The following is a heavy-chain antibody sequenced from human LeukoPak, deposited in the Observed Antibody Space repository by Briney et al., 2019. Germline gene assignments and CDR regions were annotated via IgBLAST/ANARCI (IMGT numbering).Heavy chain of an antibody. CDR3: ARDHYVDAFDI. J-gene: IGHJ3*02. V-gene: IGHV3-66*01. Sequence: GGSLRLSRAASGFTASSNYMSWVRQAPGKGLEWVSVIYSGGGTYYADAVKGRFTISRDNSKNTLYLQMNSLRAGDTAVYYCARDHYVDAFDIWGQGTMVTVSS. D-gene: IGHD3-16*01. CDR2: IYSGGGT. CDR1: GFTASSNY.